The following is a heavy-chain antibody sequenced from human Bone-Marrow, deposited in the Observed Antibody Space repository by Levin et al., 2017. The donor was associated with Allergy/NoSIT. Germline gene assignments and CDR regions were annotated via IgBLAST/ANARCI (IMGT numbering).Heavy chain of an antibody. V-gene: IGHV3-23*01. CDR2: ISGSGGST. D-gene: IGHD6-13*01. CDR3: AKKGAAAGSYYYYYMDV. J-gene: IGHJ6*03. Sequence: GGSLRLSCAASGFTFSSYAMSWVRQAPGKGLEWVSAISGSGGSTYYADSVKGRFTISRDNSKNTLYLQMNSLRAEDTAVYYCAKKGAAAGSYYYYYMDVWGKGTTVTVSS. CDR1: GFTFSSYA.